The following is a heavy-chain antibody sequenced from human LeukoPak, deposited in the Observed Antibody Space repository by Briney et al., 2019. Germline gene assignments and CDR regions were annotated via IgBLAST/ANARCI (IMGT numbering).Heavy chain of an antibody. J-gene: IGHJ4*02. Sequence: ASVKVSCKVSGYTLTELSMHWVRQAPGKGLEWMGGFDPEDGETIYAQKFQGRVTTTEDTSTDTAYVELSSLRSEDTAVYYCATGVNWGLDYWGQGTLVTVSS. CDR1: GYTLTELS. V-gene: IGHV1-24*01. D-gene: IGHD7-27*01. CDR3: ATGVNWGLDY. CDR2: FDPEDGET.